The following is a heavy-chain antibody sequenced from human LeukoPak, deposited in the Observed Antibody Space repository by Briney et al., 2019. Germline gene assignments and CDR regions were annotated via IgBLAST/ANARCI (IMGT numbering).Heavy chain of an antibody. Sequence: KPSETLSLTCTVSGGSTSSYYWSWIRQPAGKGLEWIGRIYTSGSTNYNPSLKSRVTMSVDTSKNQFSLKLSSVTAADTAVYYCARDQGSGSYPYYYYYMDVWGKGTTVTVSS. V-gene: IGHV4-4*07. D-gene: IGHD1-26*01. CDR2: IYTSGST. J-gene: IGHJ6*03. CDR3: ARDQGSGSYPYYYYYMDV. CDR1: GGSTSSYY.